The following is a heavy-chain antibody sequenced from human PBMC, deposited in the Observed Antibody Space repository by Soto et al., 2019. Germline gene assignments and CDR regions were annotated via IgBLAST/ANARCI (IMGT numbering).Heavy chain of an antibody. CDR1: GGSISSSSYY. D-gene: IGHD3-3*01. CDR2: IYYSGST. CDR3: ARLHPHRTIFGVVIIRYYFDY. Sequence: QLQLQESGPGLVKPSETLSLTCTVSGGSISSSSYYWGWIRQPPGKGLEWIGSIYYSGSTYYNPSLKSRVTISVDTSKNQFSLKLSSVTAADTAVYYCARLHPHRTIFGVVIIRYYFDYWGQGTLVTVSS. V-gene: IGHV4-39*01. J-gene: IGHJ4*02.